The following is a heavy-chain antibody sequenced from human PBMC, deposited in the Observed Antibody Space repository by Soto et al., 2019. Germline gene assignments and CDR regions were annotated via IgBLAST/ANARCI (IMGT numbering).Heavy chain of an antibody. Sequence: ASVKISCKTSGYSFDSCGFSWVRQAPGQGLEWMGWISVYNGNTNYAQNLQGRVIMTADTSTSTAYMELRSLRSDDTAIYYCTREGSAPYYYYGMDAWGQGTTVTVSS. J-gene: IGHJ6*02. CDR3: TREGSAPYYYYGMDA. V-gene: IGHV1-18*01. CDR2: ISVYNGNT. D-gene: IGHD3-10*01. CDR1: GYSFDSCG.